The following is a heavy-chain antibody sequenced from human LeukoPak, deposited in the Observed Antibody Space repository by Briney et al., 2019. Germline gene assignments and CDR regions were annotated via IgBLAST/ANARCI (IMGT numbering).Heavy chain of an antibody. CDR3: AKDLTGMVRGEGAFDY. Sequence: PGGSLRLSCAASGSTFSSYGMHWVRHAPGKGLELVAVISYDGSNKYYADSVKGRFTISRDNSKNTLYLQMNSLRAEDTAVYYCAKDLTGMVRGEGAFDYWGQGTLVTVSS. J-gene: IGHJ4*02. D-gene: IGHD3-10*01. CDR1: GSTFSSYG. V-gene: IGHV3-30*18. CDR2: ISYDGSNK.